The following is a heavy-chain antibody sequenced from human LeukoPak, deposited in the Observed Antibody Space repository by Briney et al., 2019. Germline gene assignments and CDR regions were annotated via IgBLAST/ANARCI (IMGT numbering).Heavy chain of an antibody. CDR1: GFTFRSYG. CDR2: IWSGGRTE. J-gene: IGHJ4*02. CDR3: ARDRGTEVAGTWISSYFDY. V-gene: IGHV3-33*01. D-gene: IGHD6-19*01. Sequence: GGPLRLSCAVSGFTFRSYGMNWVRQAPGKGLEWVALIWSGGRTEYYAASVKGRFTISRDNSKNTLYLQMNSLRAEDTAVYTCARDRGTEVAGTWISSYFDYWGQGTLVTVSS.